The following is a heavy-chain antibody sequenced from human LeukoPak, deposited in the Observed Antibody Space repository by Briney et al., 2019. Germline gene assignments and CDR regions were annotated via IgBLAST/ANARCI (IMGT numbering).Heavy chain of an antibody. D-gene: IGHD3-10*01. CDR3: ARSLPGGFYYFDY. CDR1: GGSISSSSYY. V-gene: IGHV4-39*07. Sequence: SETLSLTCTVSGGSISSSSYYWGWIRQPPGKGLEWIGSIYYSGSTYYNPSLKSRVTISVDTSKNQFSLKLSSVTAADTAVYYCARSLPGGFYYFDYWGQGTLVTVSS. CDR2: IYYSGST. J-gene: IGHJ4*02.